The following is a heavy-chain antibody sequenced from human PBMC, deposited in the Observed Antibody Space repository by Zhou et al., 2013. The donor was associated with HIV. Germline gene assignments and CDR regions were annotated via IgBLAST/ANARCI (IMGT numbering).Heavy chain of an antibody. V-gene: IGHV1-69*05. D-gene: IGHD3-22*01. J-gene: IGHJ2*01. CDR2: IIPIFATA. CDR1: GGTFSSYA. CDR3: ARDRFYYDSSGNYGWNRYWYFDV. Sequence: QVQLVQSGAEVKKPGSSVKVSCKASGGTFSSYAINWVRQAPGQGLEWMGGIIPIFATANYAQKFQGRVTITTDESTSTAYMELTRLRSDDTAVYYCARDRFYYDSSGNYGWNRYWYFDVWGRGTLVAVSX.